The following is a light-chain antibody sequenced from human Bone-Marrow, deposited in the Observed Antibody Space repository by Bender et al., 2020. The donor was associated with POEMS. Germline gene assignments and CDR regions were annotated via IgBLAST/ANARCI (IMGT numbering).Light chain of an antibody. J-gene: IGLJ2*01. V-gene: IGLV2-14*02. CDR2: EGS. Sequence: QSALTQPASVSGSPGQSITMSCTGTSSDIGSYNFVSWYQQHPGKAPRLMIYEGSKRPSGVSNRFSGSKSGNTASLTISGLQAEDEADYYCSSYTTSSTLVLFGGGTKLTVL. CDR3: SSYTTSSTLVL. CDR1: SSDIGSYNF.